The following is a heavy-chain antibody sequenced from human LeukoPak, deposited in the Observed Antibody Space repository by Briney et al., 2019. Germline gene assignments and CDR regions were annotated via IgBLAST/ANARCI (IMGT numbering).Heavy chain of an antibody. CDR3: VSFYEAY. CDR1: GNYW. J-gene: IGHJ4*02. CDR2: INSDGSWT. Sequence: PGESLRLSCAASGNYWMHWVRQAPGKGLVRVSHINSDGSWTSYADSVKGRFTISKDNAKNTVYLQMNNLRAEDTAVYYCVSFYEAYWGRGTLVTVSS. V-gene: IGHV3-74*01. D-gene: IGHD2/OR15-2a*01.